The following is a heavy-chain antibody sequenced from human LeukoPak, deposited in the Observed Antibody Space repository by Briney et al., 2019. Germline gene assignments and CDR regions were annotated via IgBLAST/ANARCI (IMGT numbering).Heavy chain of an antibody. Sequence: PSETLSLTCTVSGGSISNYYWSWIRQPAGTGLEWIGRIYSSGTTIYNPSLKSRVTMSVDTSKNQFSLKLSSVTAADTAVYFCASGSSGYDPWGQGTLVTVSS. D-gene: IGHD5-12*01. CDR3: ASGSSGYDP. CDR2: IYSSGTT. V-gene: IGHV4-4*07. J-gene: IGHJ5*02. CDR1: GGSISNYY.